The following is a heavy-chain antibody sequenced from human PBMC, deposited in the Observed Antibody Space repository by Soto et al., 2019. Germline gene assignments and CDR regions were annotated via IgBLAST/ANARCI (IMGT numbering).Heavy chain of an antibody. D-gene: IGHD1-20*01. CDR1: GYSFTSYW. CDR3: ARSGRSITGNPPDYPER. CDR2: IDPSDSYT. V-gene: IGHV5-10-1*01. J-gene: IGHJ4*02. Sequence: GESLKISCKGSGYSFTSYWISWVRQMPGKGLEWMGRIDPSDSYTNYSPSFQGHVTISADKSISTAYLQWSSLKASDTAMYYCARSGRSITGNPPDYPERWGQGTLVTVSS.